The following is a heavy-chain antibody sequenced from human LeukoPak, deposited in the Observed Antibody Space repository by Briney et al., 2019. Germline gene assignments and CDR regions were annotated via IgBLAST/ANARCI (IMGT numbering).Heavy chain of an antibody. CDR1: GFSFSSDT. D-gene: IGHD2-2*01. CDR2: IIGTSDV. Sequence: TLCLSCAASGFSFSSDTMNWVRLAPARGLEWVSSIIGTSDVHTADYANCRFTVSRYKDKYYHFLPLYSLCVAATAVYFCMRAIIVVLGSGPFDIWGQGTVVTVSS. CDR3: MRAIIVVLGSGPFDI. J-gene: IGHJ3*02. V-gene: IGHV3-21*03.